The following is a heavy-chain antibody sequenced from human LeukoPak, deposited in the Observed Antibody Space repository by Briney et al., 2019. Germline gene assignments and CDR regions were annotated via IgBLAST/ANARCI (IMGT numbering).Heavy chain of an antibody. CDR2: FDPEDGET. CDR1: GYTLTELS. V-gene: IGHV1-24*01. CDR3: ATHGRFGELSVDY. D-gene: IGHD3-10*01. Sequence: ASVKVSCKVSGYTLTELSMHWVRQAPGKGLEWMRGFDPEDGETIYAQKFQGRVTMTEDTSTDTAYMELSSLRPEDTAVYYCATHGRFGELSVDYWGQGTLVTVSS. J-gene: IGHJ4*02.